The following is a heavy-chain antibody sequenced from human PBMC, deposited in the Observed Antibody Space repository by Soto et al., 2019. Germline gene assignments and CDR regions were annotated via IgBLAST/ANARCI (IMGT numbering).Heavy chain of an antibody. CDR1: GRSFSGYY. Sequence: SETLSLTCAAYGRSFSGYYWSLIRQPPGKGLEWIGEINHSGSTNYNPSLKSRVAISVDTSKNQFSRKLRSVTAADTAVYYCARGRRKGRYCSSTSCLSYYYYYYGMDVWGQGTTVTVSS. D-gene: IGHD2-2*01. J-gene: IGHJ6*02. V-gene: IGHV4-34*01. CDR3: ARGRRKGRYCSSTSCLSYYYYYYGMDV. CDR2: INHSGST.